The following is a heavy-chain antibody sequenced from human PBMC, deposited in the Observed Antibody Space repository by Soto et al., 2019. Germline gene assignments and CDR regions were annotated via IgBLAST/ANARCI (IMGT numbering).Heavy chain of an antibody. CDR2: INPKSGGT. CDR3: ARGDSTGCSNGVCSFFYNHDMDV. V-gene: IGHV1-2*04. J-gene: IGHJ6*02. CDR1: GYSFTDYH. Sequence: ASVKVSCKASGYSFTDYHIHWVRQAPGQGLEWLGRINPKSGGTSTAQKFQGWVTMTTDTSISTASMELTRLTSDDTAIYYCARGDSTGCSNGVCSFFYNHDMDVWGQGTTVTVSS. D-gene: IGHD2-8*01.